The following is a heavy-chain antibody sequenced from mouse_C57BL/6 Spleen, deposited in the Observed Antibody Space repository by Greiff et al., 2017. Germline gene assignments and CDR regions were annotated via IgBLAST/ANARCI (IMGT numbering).Heavy chain of an antibody. CDR3: ARNYYSGSSRYFDV. J-gene: IGHJ1*03. D-gene: IGHD1-1*01. CDR1: GYTFTSYW. Sequence: QVQLQQPGAELVRPGSSVKLSCKASGYTFTSYWMDWVKQRPGQGLEWIGNIYPSDSETHYNQKFKDKATLTVDKSSSTAYMQLSSLTSEDSAVYYCARNYYSGSSRYFDVWGTGTTVTVSS. CDR2: IYPSDSET. V-gene: IGHV1-61*01.